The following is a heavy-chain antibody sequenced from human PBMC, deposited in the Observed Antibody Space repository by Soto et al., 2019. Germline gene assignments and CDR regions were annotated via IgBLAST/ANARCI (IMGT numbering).Heavy chain of an antibody. Sequence: QVQLVQSGAEVKKPGASVKVSCKASGYTFTSYGIGWVRQAPGQGLEWMGWISTYNGNTNYAQKLQGRVTMTTDTATRTASMELRSLRSDDTAVYYCAREAGRDGLPGNWFDPWGQGTLVTVSS. V-gene: IGHV1-18*01. D-gene: IGHD2-15*01. CDR1: GYTFTSYG. J-gene: IGHJ5*02. CDR2: ISTYNGNT. CDR3: AREAGRDGLPGNWFDP.